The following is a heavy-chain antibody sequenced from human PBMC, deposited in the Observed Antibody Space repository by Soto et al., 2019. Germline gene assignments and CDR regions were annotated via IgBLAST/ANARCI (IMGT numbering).Heavy chain of an antibody. CDR1: GDTFTNYW. J-gene: IGHJ6*02. Sequence: GVSLKISCRCSGDTFTNYWIGLVRQMPGKGLEWMGIIYPGDSDTKYNPSFQGQVTISADKSITTTYLQWSSLKASDTAIYYCATSIFYYVTAFLVQGTTVTVSS. V-gene: IGHV5-51*01. CDR2: IYPGDSDT. CDR3: ATSIFYYVTAF.